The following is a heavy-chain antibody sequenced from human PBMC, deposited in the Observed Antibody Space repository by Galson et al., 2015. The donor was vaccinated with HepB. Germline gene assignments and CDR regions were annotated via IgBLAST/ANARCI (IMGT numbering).Heavy chain of an antibody. CDR3: ARGPGYCSGGSCYSMLSWFDP. D-gene: IGHD2-15*01. Sequence: SVTVSCKASGYTFTSYATHWVRQAPGQRLEWMGWINAGNGNTKYSQKFQGRVTITRDTSASTAYMELSSLRSEDTAVYYCARGPGYCSGGSCYSMLSWFDPWGQGTLVTVSS. CDR2: INAGNGNT. V-gene: IGHV1-3*01. CDR1: GYTFTSYA. J-gene: IGHJ5*02.